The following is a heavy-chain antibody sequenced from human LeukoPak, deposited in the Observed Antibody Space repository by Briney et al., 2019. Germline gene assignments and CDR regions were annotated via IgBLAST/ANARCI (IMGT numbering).Heavy chain of an antibody. V-gene: IGHV3-30*01. D-gene: IGHD2-21*02. Sequence: PGGSLRLSCAASGFTFSSYAMHWVRQAPGKGLEWVAVISYDGSNKYYADSVKGRFTISRDNSKNTLYLQMNSLRAEDTAVYYCAYCGGDDRDAFDIWGQGTMVTVSS. CDR1: GFTFSSYA. CDR2: ISYDGSNK. CDR3: AYCGGDDRDAFDI. J-gene: IGHJ3*02.